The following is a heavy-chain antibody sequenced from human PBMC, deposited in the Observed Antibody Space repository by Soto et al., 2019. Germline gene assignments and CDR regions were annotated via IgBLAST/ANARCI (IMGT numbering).Heavy chain of an antibody. CDR1: GYIFTSYG. V-gene: IGHV1-18*04. D-gene: IGHD3-3*01. CDR2: ISIYHDYT. Sequence: SVKVSCKASGYIFTSYGISWVRQDPGQGIELMGWISIYHDYTHSEQKCQGRVTMTTDTSTTTAYMELRSLTSADTAVYYGARNWSVSGMDVWGQGTTVTVSS. CDR3: ARNWSVSGMDV. J-gene: IGHJ6*02.